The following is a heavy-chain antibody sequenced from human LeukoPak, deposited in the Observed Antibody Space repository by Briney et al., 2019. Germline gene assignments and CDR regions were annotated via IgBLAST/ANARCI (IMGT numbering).Heavy chain of an antibody. CDR3: ARDRRGGGSGRYYYYYGMDV. V-gene: IGHV3-23*01. D-gene: IGHD3-10*01. J-gene: IGHJ6*02. CDR1: GFTFSRYA. Sequence: GGSLRLSCAASGFTFSRYAMSWVRQAPGKGLEWVSALSGSGGSTYYADSVKGRFTIYRDNSKNTLYLQMNSLRAEDTAVYYCARDRRGGGSGRYYYYYGMDVWGQGTTVTVSS. CDR2: LSGSGGST.